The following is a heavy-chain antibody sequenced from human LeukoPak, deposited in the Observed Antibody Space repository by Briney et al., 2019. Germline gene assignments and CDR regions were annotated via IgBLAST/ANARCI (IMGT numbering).Heavy chain of an antibody. CDR1: GYTFTGYY. D-gene: IGHD2-21*02. Sequence: ASVKVSCTASGYTFTGYYMHWVRQAPGQGLEWMGWINPNSGGTNYAQKFQGRVTMTRDTSISTAYMELSRLRSDDTAVYYCARDYCGGDCFPDYWGQGTLVTVSS. CDR3: ARDYCGGDCFPDY. CDR2: INPNSGGT. V-gene: IGHV1-2*02. J-gene: IGHJ4*02.